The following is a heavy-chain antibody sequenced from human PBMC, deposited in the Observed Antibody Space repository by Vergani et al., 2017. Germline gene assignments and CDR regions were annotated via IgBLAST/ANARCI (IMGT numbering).Heavy chain of an antibody. CDR1: GASIRSSNYY. J-gene: IGHJ4*02. D-gene: IGHD4-17*01. CDR2: IYYSGST. CDR3: ARLNGDYMRLSEY. V-gene: IGHV4-39*01. Sequence: QLQPQESGPGLVKPSATLSLTCSVSGASIRSSNYYWGWIRQPPGKGLEWIASIYYSGSTYYNPSLKSRVTISVDTSKNQCSLRLSSVTAADTAVYYCARLNGDYMRLSEYWGQGTLVAVSS.